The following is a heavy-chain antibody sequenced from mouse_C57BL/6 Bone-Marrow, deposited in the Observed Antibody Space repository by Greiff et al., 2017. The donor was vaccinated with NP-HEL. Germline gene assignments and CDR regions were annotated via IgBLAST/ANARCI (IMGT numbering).Heavy chain of an antibody. Sequence: EVKLVESGGGLVQPGGSLKLSCAASGFTFSDYYMYWVRQTPEKRLEWVAYISNGGGSTYYPDTVKGRFTISRDNAKNTLYLQMSRLKSEDTAMYYCARHHYYGSSLSWFAYWGQGTLVTVSA. CDR1: GFTFSDYY. D-gene: IGHD1-1*01. V-gene: IGHV5-12*01. CDR3: ARHHYYGSSLSWFAY. CDR2: ISNGGGST. J-gene: IGHJ3*01.